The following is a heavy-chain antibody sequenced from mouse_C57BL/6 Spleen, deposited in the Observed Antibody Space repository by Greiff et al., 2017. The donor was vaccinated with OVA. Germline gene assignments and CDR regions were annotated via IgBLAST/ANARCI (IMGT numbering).Heavy chain of an antibody. CDR3: ARSSYYGSPSFAY. V-gene: IGHV1-26*01. D-gene: IGHD1-1*01. CDR2: INPNNGGT. Sequence: EVQLQQSGPELVKPGASVKISCKASGYTFTDYYMNWVKQSHGKSLEWIGDINPNNGGTSYNQKFKGKATLTVDKSSSTAYMELRSLTSEDSAVYYCARSSYYGSPSFAYWGQGTLVTVSA. CDR1: GYTFTDYY. J-gene: IGHJ3*01.